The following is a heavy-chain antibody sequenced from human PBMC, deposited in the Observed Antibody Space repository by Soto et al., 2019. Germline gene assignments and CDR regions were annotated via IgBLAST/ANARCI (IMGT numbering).Heavy chain of an antibody. CDR1: GGSVRSDSFY. CDR3: ATHEGEAAVPVGRGWFDP. Sequence: SETLSLTCTVSGGSVRSDSFYWSWIRQPPGKGLEWIGSIYYSGSTYYNPSLKSRVTISVDTSKNQFSLKLSSVTAADTAVYYCATHEGEAAVPVGRGWFDPWGQGTLVTVSS. CDR2: IYYSGST. D-gene: IGHD6-13*01. J-gene: IGHJ5*02. V-gene: IGHV4-39*01.